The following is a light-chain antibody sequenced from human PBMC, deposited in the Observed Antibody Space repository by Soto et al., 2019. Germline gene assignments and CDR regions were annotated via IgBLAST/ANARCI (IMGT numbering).Light chain of an antibody. CDR3: AAWDDSLNGLV. CDR1: SSNIGNNA. CDR2: YDD. V-gene: IGLV1-36*01. Sequence: QSVLTQPPSVSEAPRQRVTISCSGSSSNIGNNAVNWYQQLPGKAPKLLIYYDDLLPSGVSDRFSGSKSGTSASLAISGLQSEAEADYYCAAWDDSLNGLVFGGGTTLTVL. J-gene: IGLJ3*02.